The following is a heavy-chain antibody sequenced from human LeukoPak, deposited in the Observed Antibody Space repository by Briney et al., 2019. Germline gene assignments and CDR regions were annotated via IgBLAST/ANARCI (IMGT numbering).Heavy chain of an antibody. CDR1: GGTFSTYY. CDR2: IHPTDGST. CDR3: ARANGGGLDY. Sequence: ASVKVSCKASGGTFSTYYMHWVRQAPGQGLEWLGIIHPTDGSTSYTQKIQGRVTMTRDTATGTVYLELSSLRSEDTAVYWCARANGGGLDYWGQGTLITVSS. J-gene: IGHJ4*02. V-gene: IGHV1-46*01. D-gene: IGHD3-10*01.